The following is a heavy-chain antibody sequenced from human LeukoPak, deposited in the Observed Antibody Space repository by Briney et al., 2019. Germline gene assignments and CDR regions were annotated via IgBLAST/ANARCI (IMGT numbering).Heavy chain of an antibody. CDR2: IYTSGST. J-gene: IGHJ6*03. V-gene: IGHV4-4*07. CDR3: ARGPRVGYYDSSGYYHYYFYMDV. Sequence: PSETLSLTCTVSGGSISSYYWSWIRQPAGKGLEWIGRIYTSGSTNYNPSLKSRVTMSVDTSKNQFSLKLSSVIAADTAVYYCARGPRVGYYDSSGYYHYYFYMDVWGKGTTVTISS. CDR1: GGSISSYY. D-gene: IGHD3-22*01.